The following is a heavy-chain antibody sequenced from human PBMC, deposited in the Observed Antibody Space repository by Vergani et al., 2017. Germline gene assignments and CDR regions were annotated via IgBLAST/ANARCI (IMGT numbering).Heavy chain of an antibody. D-gene: IGHD4-17*01. Sequence: EVQLLETGGGLIQPGGSLRLSCAASGFTVRVNYMNWVRQAPGKELEWVSLIYSNGTTAYADSVKGRFTISRDNSKNTLFLQMNSLRAEDTAVYYCARDFGDHYYYFYMDVWGKG. CDR2: IYSNGTT. CDR1: GFTVRVNY. J-gene: IGHJ6*03. V-gene: IGHV3-53*02. CDR3: ARDFGDHYYYFYMDV.